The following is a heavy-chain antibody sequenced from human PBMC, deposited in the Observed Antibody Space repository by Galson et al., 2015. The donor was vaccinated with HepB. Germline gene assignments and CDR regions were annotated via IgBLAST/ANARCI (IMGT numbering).Heavy chain of an antibody. Sequence: SVKVSCKASGYTFTDYYIHWVRQAPGQGLEWMGWITPNNGFTYYTQKFQGRVTMTRDTSISTAYMELSRLTSDDTALYYCATASSSGWSTSWGQGTPVTVSS. J-gene: IGHJ5*02. V-gene: IGHV1-2*02. D-gene: IGHD6-19*01. CDR1: GYTFTDYY. CDR2: ITPNNGFT. CDR3: ATASSSGWSTS.